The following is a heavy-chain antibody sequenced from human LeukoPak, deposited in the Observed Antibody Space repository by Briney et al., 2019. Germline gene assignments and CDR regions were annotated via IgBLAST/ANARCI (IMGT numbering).Heavy chain of an antibody. CDR3: ARVWNRGWLDP. CDR1: GGSISSGDYY. Sequence: SETLSLTCTVSGGSISSGDYYWTWIRQPAGKGLEWIGRIHTSGSTNYKPSLQSRVTIAIDTPKNQFSLKLSSVTAADTAVYYCARVWNRGWLDPWGQGTLVTVSS. V-gene: IGHV4-61*02. CDR2: IHTSGST. D-gene: IGHD7-27*01. J-gene: IGHJ5*02.